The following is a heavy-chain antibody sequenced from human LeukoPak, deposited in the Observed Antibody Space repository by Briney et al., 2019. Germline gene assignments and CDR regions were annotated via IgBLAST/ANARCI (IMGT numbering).Heavy chain of an antibody. CDR3: VRDKQDIVVPGY. Sequence: SETLSLTCTVSGGSISTYYWSWIRQPPGKGLEWIGSIYHSGRTYYNPSLKSRITISVDTSKNQFSLKLSSVTAADTAVYYCVRDKQDIVVPGYWGQGTLVTVSS. V-gene: IGHV4-38-2*02. CDR2: IYHSGRT. J-gene: IGHJ4*02. D-gene: IGHD1/OR15-1a*01. CDR1: GGSISTYY.